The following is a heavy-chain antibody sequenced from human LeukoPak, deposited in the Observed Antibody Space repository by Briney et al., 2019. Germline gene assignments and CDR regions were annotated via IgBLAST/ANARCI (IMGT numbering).Heavy chain of an antibody. CDR2: INHSGST. V-gene: IGHV4-34*01. D-gene: IGHD1-26*01. Sequence: GSLRLSCAASGFTFSSYSMNWVRQPPGKGLEWIGEINHSGSTNYNPSLKSRVTISVDTSKNQFSLRLSSVTAADTAVYYCARRVGYYYYYMDVWGKGTTVTISS. J-gene: IGHJ6*03. CDR3: ARRVGYYYYYMDV. CDR1: GFTFSSYS.